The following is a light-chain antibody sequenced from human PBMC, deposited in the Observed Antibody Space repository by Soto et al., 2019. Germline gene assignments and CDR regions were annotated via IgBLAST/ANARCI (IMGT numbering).Light chain of an antibody. CDR1: QTVSSTY. V-gene: IGKV3-20*01. CDR3: HQYGGSPHT. J-gene: IGKJ2*01. Sequence: EIVLTQSPGTLSLSPGDRATLSCRASQTVSSTYLTWLQQKPGQAPRLLIYGASSRAAGVPDRISGSGSGSDFTLTISKLEPEDFAVYYCHQYGGSPHTFGQGTQLEI. CDR2: GAS.